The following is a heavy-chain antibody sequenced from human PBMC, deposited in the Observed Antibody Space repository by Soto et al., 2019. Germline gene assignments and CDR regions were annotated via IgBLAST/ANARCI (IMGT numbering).Heavy chain of an antibody. D-gene: IGHD6-6*01. CDR2: IFSSGAT. Sequence: SETLSLTCSVSGGSINSYHWNWIRQSPGMELEWIGNIFSSGATDYNPSLKSRVTISLDTSKKQFSLKLTSVTAADTAVYYCARDRDPYSSSSSRWFDPWGQGALVTVSS. J-gene: IGHJ5*02. V-gene: IGHV4-59*12. CDR3: ARDRDPYSSSSSRWFDP. CDR1: GGSINSYH.